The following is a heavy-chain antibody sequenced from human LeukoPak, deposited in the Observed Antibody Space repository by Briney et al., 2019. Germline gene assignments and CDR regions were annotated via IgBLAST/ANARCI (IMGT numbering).Heavy chain of an antibody. CDR3: AKDVAHYYYYYMDV. D-gene: IGHD2-21*01. CDR2: ISGSGGST. CDR1: GFTFSSYA. Sequence: PGGSLRLSCAASGFTFSSYAMSWVRQAPGKGLEWVSAISGSGGSTYYADSVKGRFTISRDNSKNTLYLQMNSLRAEDTAVYYCAKDVAHYYYYYMDVWGKGTTVTVSS. J-gene: IGHJ6*03. V-gene: IGHV3-23*01.